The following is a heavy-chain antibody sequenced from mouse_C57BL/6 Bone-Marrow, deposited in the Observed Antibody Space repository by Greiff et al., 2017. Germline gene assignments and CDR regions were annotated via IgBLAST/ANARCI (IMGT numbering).Heavy chain of an antibody. J-gene: IGHJ4*01. CDR2: IRNKANGYTT. Sequence: EVKLVESGGGLVQPGGSLSLSCAASGFTFTDYYMSWVRQPPGKALEWVGFIRNKANGYTTEYSASVKGRFTISRDNAQSILYLQMNALRAEDSATYYCARYDGFNWVEGYAMDYWGQGTSVTVSS. CDR1: GFTFTDYY. D-gene: IGHD4-1*01. V-gene: IGHV7-3*01. CDR3: ARYDGFNWVEGYAMDY.